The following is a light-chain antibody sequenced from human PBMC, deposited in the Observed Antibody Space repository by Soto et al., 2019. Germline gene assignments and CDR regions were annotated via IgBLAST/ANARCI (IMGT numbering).Light chain of an antibody. J-gene: IGLJ2*01. Sequence: QSALTQPASVSGSPGQSITISCTGTSSDVGSYNLVSWYQKHPGKAPKVMIYEVSKRPSGVSNRFSGSKSGNTASLTISGLQAEDEADYYCCSYAGSSTLVFGGGTKPTVL. CDR3: CSYAGSSTLV. CDR1: SSDVGSYNL. V-gene: IGLV2-23*02. CDR2: EVS.